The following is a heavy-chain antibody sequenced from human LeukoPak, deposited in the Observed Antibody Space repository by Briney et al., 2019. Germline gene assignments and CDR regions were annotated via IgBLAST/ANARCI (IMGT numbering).Heavy chain of an antibody. V-gene: IGHV3-30-3*01. D-gene: IGHD3-22*01. CDR3: ARSDYDSSGYYAFDI. Sequence: GGSLRLSCAASGFTFSSYAMHWVRRAPGKGLEWVAVISYDGSNKYYADSVKGRFTISRDNSKNTLYLQMNSLRAEDTAVYYCARSDYDSSGYYAFDIWGQGTMVTVSS. CDR1: GFTFSSYA. CDR2: ISYDGSNK. J-gene: IGHJ3*02.